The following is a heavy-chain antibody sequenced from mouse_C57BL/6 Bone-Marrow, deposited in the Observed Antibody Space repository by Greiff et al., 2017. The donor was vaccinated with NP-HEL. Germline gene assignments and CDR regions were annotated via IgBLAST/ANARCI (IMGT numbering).Heavy chain of an antibody. CDR1: GYAFSSSW. J-gene: IGHJ2*01. D-gene: IGHD1-1*01. CDR3: AGHYYYDGSYSDY. Sequence: VKLVESGPELVKPGASVKISCKASGYAFSSSWMNWVKQRPGKGLEWIGRIYPGDGDTNYNGKFKGKAPLTAENASSTAYMQLSSLTSTDSAGPFCAGHYYYDGSYSDYWGQGTTLTVSS. CDR2: IYPGDGDT. V-gene: IGHV1-82*01.